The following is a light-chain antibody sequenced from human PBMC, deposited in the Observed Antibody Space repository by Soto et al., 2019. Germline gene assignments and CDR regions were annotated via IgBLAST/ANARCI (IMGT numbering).Light chain of an antibody. V-gene: IGKV3-20*01. J-gene: IGKJ4*02. CDR2: GAS. CDR1: QSVSSSY. Sequence: EIVLTQSPGTLSLSPGERATLSCRTSQSVSSSYLAWYQQKPGQAPRLLIYGASSRATGIPDRFSGSASGTDFTLTISRLDPEDFAVYYCQQYGTSPLTFGGGTKVEIK. CDR3: QQYGTSPLT.